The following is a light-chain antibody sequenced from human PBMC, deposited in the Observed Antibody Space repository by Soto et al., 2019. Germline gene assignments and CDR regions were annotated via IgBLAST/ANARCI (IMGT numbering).Light chain of an antibody. CDR3: QQYGSSPPIS. CDR1: PTISSSY. CDR2: GAS. V-gene: IGKV3-20*01. Sequence: EIVLTQSPGTLSLSPGERATLSCRASPTISSSYLAWYQQKPGQAPRLLISGASSRATGIPARFSGSASGTDFTLTISRLEPEDFAVYYCQQYGSSPPISFGQGTRLEIK. J-gene: IGKJ5*01.